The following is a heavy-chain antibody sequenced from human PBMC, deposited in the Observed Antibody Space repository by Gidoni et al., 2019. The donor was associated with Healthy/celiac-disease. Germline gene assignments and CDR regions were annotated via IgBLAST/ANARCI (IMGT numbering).Heavy chain of an antibody. V-gene: IGHV1-8*01. CDR2: MNPNSGNT. CDR3: ASPQYSSSSDAYYYYGMDV. CDR1: GYTFTSYD. D-gene: IGHD6-6*01. J-gene: IGHJ6*02. Sequence: QVQLVQSGAEVKKPGASVKASCKASGYTFTSYDINWVRQATGQGLEWMGWMNPNSGNTGYAQKFQGRVTMTRNTSISTAYMELSSLRSEDTAVYYCASPQYSSSSDAYYYYGMDVWGQGTTVTVSS.